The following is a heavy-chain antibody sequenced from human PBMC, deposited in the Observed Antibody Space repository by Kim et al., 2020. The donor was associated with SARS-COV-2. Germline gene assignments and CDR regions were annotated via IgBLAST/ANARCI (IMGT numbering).Heavy chain of an antibody. D-gene: IGHD4-17*01. CDR3: SRHSGKHGDRGFDN. Sequence: GGSLRLSCAASGFTFSASAMHWVRQASGKGLEWVGRIRSKPNNYATSYAASVTGRFTISRDDSTNTVYLQMDSLKSDDTAVYFCSRHSGKHGDRGFDNWCQGTLVTVSS. CDR1: GFTFSASA. CDR2: IRSKPNNYAT. J-gene: IGHJ4*02. V-gene: IGHV3-73*01.